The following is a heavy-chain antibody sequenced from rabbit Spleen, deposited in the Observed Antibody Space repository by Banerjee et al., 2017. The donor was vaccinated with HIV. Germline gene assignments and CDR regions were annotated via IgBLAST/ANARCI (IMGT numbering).Heavy chain of an antibody. V-gene: IGHV1S40*01. CDR2: IYADSRTNT. CDR3: ARGANSNYYAFDP. J-gene: IGHJ2*01. Sequence: QSLEESGGDLVKPGASLTLTCTASGFSFSNNYMCWVRQAPGKGLEWIACIYADSRTNTYYASWAKGRFTISKTSSTTVDLKMTSLTAADTATYFCARGANSNYYAFDPWGQGTLVTVS. CDR1: GFSFSNNY. D-gene: IGHD8-1*01.